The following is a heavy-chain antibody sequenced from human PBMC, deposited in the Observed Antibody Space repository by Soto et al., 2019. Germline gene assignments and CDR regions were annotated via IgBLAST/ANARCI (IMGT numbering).Heavy chain of an antibody. CDR3: AKVRVGIDVDFDY. V-gene: IGHV3-23*01. CDR2: ISGSGGWT. Sequence: EVQLWESGGGLVQPGGSLRLSCAASGFTFSNYAMSWVRQAPGKGLEWVSAISGSGGWTYYADSVKGRFTIPRDNSKNTLYLQMSSLRAEDTAMYYCAKVRVGIDVDFDYWGQGALVTVSS. CDR1: GFTFSNYA. J-gene: IGHJ4*02. D-gene: IGHD2-21*01.